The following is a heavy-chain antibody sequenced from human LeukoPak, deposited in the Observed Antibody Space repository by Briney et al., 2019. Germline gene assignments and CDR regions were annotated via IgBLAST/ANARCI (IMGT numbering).Heavy chain of an antibody. CDR2: IKQDGSEK. CDR1: GFTFSSYW. D-gene: IGHD2-15*01. J-gene: IGHJ2*01. V-gene: IGHV3-7*01. CDR3: ASLGYCSGGSCHLWYFDL. Sequence: GGSLRLSCAASGFTFSSYWMSWVRQAPGKGLEWVANIKQDGSEKYYVDSVKGRFTISRDNAKNSLYLQMNSLRAEDTAVYYCASLGYCSGGSCHLWYFDLWGRGTLVTVSS.